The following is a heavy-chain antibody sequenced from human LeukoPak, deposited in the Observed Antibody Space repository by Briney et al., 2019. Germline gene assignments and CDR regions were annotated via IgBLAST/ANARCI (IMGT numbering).Heavy chain of an antibody. CDR3: ARSDTALTSGSYMDV. CDR1: GGSISSGSYY. J-gene: IGHJ6*03. Sequence: SETLSLTCTVSGGSISSGSYYWSWVRQHPGKGLEWIGHIYYSGNSYYNPSLKSRVTMSIDRSKNQFSLKLISVTAADTALYYCARSDTALTSGSYMDVWGKGTTVTVSS. D-gene: IGHD5-18*01. V-gene: IGHV4-31*03. CDR2: IYYSGNS.